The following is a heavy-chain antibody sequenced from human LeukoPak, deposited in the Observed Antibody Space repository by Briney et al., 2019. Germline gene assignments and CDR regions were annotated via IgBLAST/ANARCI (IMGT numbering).Heavy chain of an antibody. CDR2: IYHSGST. CDR3: ARESETHLYSSSWYYFDY. J-gene: IGHJ4*02. D-gene: IGHD6-13*01. CDR1: GFTFSSYGM. V-gene: IGHV4-4*02. Sequence: PGGSLRLSCAASGFTFSSYGMSWVRQPPGKGLEWIGEIYHSGSTNYNPSLKSRVTISVDKSKNQFSLKLSSVTAADTAVYYCARESETHLYSSSWYYFDYWGQGTLVTVSS.